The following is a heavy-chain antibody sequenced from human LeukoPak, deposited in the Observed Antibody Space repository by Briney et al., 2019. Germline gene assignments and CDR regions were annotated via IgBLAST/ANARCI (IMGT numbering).Heavy chain of an antibody. CDR1: GGSFSGYY. D-gene: IGHD2-15*01. V-gene: IGHV4-34*01. Sequence: PSETLSLTCAVYGGSFSGYYWSWIRQPPGKGLEWIGEINHSGSTNYNPSLKSRVTISVDTSKNQFSLKLSSVTAADTAVYYCASGRVVVAAYRYYFDYWGQGTLVTVSS. CDR3: ASGRVVVAAYRYYFDY. CDR2: INHSGST. J-gene: IGHJ4*02.